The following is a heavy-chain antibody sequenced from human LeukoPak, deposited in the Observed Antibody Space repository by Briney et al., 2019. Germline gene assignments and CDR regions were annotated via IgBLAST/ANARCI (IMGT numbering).Heavy chain of an antibody. Sequence: SQSLSLTCPVACGSISRNCCSCVRQQPGRGLGWHGFIYYSRSTNYTPSLKGRVTISVDTSKNHFTLKLSSVTAADTAVYSCARRRDGYNLSKHAPQFHHWGQGTLVTVSS. J-gene: IGHJ1*01. V-gene: IGHV4-59*12. CDR1: CGSISRNC. CDR2: IYYSRST. CDR3: ARRRDGYNLSKHAPQFHH. D-gene: IGHD5-24*01.